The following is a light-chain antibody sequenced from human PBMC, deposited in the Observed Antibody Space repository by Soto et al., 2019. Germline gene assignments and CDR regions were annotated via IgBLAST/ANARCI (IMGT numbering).Light chain of an antibody. Sequence: EIEMTQSPATLSVSPGERATLSCRASQSVSSDLAWYQQKPGQTPSLLIYAASTRATGIPARFSGSGSGTEFTLTXSSXQSXDXXXXXXXXXXNWPRTFGQGTKVEI. CDR1: QSVSSD. CDR3: XXXXNWPRT. J-gene: IGKJ1*01. CDR2: AAS. V-gene: IGKV3-15*01.